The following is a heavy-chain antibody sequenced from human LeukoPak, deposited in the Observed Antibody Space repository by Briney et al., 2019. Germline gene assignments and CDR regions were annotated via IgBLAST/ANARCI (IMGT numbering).Heavy chain of an antibody. J-gene: IGHJ6*02. Sequence: GGSLRLSCAASGFTFSSYWMSWVRQAPGKGLEWVANIKQDGSEKYYVDSVKGRFTISRDNAKNSLYLQMNSLRAEDTAVYYCARDREVQQLVMGYYYYYYGMDVWGQGTTVIVSS. D-gene: IGHD6-13*01. CDR3: ARDREVQQLVMGYYYYYYGMDV. CDR1: GFTFSSYW. CDR2: IKQDGSEK. V-gene: IGHV3-7*01.